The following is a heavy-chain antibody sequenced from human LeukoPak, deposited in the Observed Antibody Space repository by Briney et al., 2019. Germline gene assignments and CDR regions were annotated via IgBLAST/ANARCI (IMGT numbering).Heavy chain of an antibody. CDR1: GFTFSGHT. CDR2: ISSSSSYI. CDR3: ARDCYTSGSSARTDY. J-gene: IGHJ4*02. D-gene: IGHD3-10*01. Sequence: GGSLRLSCAASGFTFSGHTMNWVRQAPGKGLEWVSLISSSSSYIKYADSVKGRFTISRDNAKDSLYLQVNNLRADDTAMYYCARDCYTSGSSARTDYWGQGTLVTVSS. V-gene: IGHV3-21*01.